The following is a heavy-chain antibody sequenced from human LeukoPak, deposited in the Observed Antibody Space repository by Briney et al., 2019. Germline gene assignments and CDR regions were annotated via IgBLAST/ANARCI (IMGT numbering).Heavy chain of an antibody. J-gene: IGHJ4*02. CDR1: GYTFTGYY. CDR3: ARLFYSYGRYYFDY. Sequence: ASVKVSCKASGYTFTGYYMHWVRQAPGQGLEWMGRIIPIFGTANYAQKFQGRVTITTDESTSTAYMELSSLRSEDTAVYYCARLFYSYGRYYFDYWGQGTLVTVSS. D-gene: IGHD5-18*01. CDR2: IIPIFGTA. V-gene: IGHV1-69*05.